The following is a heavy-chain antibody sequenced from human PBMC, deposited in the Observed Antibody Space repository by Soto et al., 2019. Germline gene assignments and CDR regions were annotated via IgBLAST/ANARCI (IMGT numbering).Heavy chain of an antibody. CDR1: GASITNYY. Sequence: PSETLSLTCTVSGASITNYYWSWIRQPPGKGLEWIGFIYNSGSTNYNPSLKSRLTISMDTSKNQFSLKLNSVTAADTAVYYCARDRDFRFDYWGQGALVTVSS. CDR3: ARDRDFRFDY. V-gene: IGHV4-59*01. CDR2: IYNSGST. J-gene: IGHJ4*02.